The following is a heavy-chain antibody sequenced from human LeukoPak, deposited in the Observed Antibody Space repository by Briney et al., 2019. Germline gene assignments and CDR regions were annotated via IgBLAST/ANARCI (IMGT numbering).Heavy chain of an antibody. CDR2: ISGDGGST. CDR3: AKDADFWSGYSY. D-gene: IGHD3-3*01. Sequence: GGSLRLSCAASGFTFDDYAMHWVRQAPGKGLEWVSLISGDGGSTYYADSVKGRFTISRDNSKNSPYLQMNSLRTEDTALYYCAKDADFWSGYSYWGQGTLVTVSS. CDR1: GFTFDDYA. J-gene: IGHJ4*02. V-gene: IGHV3-43*02.